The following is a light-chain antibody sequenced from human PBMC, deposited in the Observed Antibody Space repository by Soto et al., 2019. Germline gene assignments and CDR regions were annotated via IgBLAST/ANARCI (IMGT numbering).Light chain of an antibody. CDR1: QSVTTH. J-gene: IGKJ1*01. V-gene: IGKV3-11*01. CDR3: HKRSKCPQT. CDR2: DAS. Sequence: DIVLTQYPATLSLSPGERATLSCRASQSVTTHLAWYQHIRGQAPRLVIYDASTRATGIPPRFSGSGSGTDFTLPTSSWKPKVSGVYYCHKRSKCPQTFAQGTTVKIK.